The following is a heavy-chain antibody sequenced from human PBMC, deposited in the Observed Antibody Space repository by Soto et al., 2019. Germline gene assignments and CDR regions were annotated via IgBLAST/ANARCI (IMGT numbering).Heavy chain of an antibody. CDR1: GGSISSYY. V-gene: IGHV4-59*01. Sequence: SETLSLTCTVSGGSISSYYWSWIRQPPGKGLEWIGYIYYSGSTNYNPSLKSRVTISVDTSKNQFSLKLSSVTAADTAVYYCARGGFVTPYYYGMDVWGQGTTVTVSS. J-gene: IGHJ6*02. CDR2: IYYSGST. CDR3: ARGGFVTPYYYGMDV. D-gene: IGHD4-4*01.